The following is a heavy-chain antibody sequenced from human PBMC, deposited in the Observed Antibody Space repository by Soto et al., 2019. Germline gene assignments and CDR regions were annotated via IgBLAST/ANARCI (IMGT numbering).Heavy chain of an antibody. J-gene: IGHJ6*03. D-gene: IGHD5-18*01. Sequence: SVKVSCKASGGTFSSYTISWVRQAPGQGLEWMGRIIPILGIANYAQKFQGRVTITADKSTSTAYMELSSLRSEDTAVYYCALDTQYYYYYMDVWGKGTTVTVSS. CDR3: ALDTQYYYYYMDV. V-gene: IGHV1-69*02. CDR2: IIPILGIA. CDR1: GGTFSSYT.